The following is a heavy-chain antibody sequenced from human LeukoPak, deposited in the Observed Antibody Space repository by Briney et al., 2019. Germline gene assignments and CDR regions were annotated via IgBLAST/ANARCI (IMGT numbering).Heavy chain of an antibody. V-gene: IGHV3-21*01. J-gene: IGHJ4*02. CDR1: GXTFSSYG. CDR2: ITSSSSYI. Sequence: PGGSLRLSCAASGXTFSSYGVNWVRQAPGKGPEWVSSITSSSSYIYYADSVKGRFTISRDNAKNSLYLQMNSLRAEDTAVYYCARSYSSSRGTFDYWGQGTLVTVSS. D-gene: IGHD6-6*01. CDR3: ARSYSSSRGTFDY.